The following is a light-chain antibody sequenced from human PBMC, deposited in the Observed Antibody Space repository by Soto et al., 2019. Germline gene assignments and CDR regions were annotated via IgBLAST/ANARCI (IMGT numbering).Light chain of an antibody. CDR2: LGS. Sequence: DIVMTQTPLSLPVIPGEPASISCRSSQSLLFSDGYNYLDWYLQKPGQSPQLLIYLGSNRASGVPDRFSGSGLGTDFTLKISRVEAEDVGVYYCVQTLQPPWTFGQGTKVEIK. V-gene: IGKV2-28*01. CDR3: VQTLQPPWT. J-gene: IGKJ1*01. CDR1: QSLLFSDGYNY.